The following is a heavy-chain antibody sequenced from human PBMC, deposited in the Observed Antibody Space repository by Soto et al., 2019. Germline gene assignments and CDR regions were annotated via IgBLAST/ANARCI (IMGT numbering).Heavy chain of an antibody. Sequence: QVQLVQSGAEVKKPGSSVKVSCNASGGTFSSYTINWVRQDPGQGLEWMGRIIPILGIANYAQKFQGRVTITADKSTSTAYMELSSLSSEDTAVYYCARVTNGTTDDYWGQETLVTVSS. V-gene: IGHV1-69*02. CDR1: GGTFSSYT. J-gene: IGHJ4*02. CDR2: IIPILGIA. CDR3: ARVTNGTTDDY. D-gene: IGHD1-1*01.